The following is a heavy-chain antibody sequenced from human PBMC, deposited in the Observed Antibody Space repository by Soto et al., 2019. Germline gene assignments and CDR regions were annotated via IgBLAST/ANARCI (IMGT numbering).Heavy chain of an antibody. J-gene: IGHJ6*03. Sequence: PVGSLRLSCAASGFTFSRFSMHWVRQAPGKGLVWVSRINDDGSYTNYADSVKGRFTISRDNARNTLYLQMNSLRAEDTAVYYCAKDAASDYGDSKRRPGADYMDVWGKGTTVNVSS. CDR1: GFTFSRFS. D-gene: IGHD4-17*01. CDR2: INDDGSYT. CDR3: AKDAASDYGDSKRRPGADYMDV. V-gene: IGHV3-74*01.